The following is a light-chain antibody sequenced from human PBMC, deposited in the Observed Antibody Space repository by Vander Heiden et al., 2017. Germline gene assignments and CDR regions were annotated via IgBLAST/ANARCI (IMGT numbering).Light chain of an antibody. Sequence: IVFTSSPGTLSLSPGGGATLSCRASQNIFNRYLAWYQQKPGQPPRLLIYDGVNRATGVPDRFSGSGSGTDFTLTVSRLEPEDSAVYYCQQYHSSLYTFGQGTKVEIK. J-gene: IGKJ2*01. CDR1: QNIFNRY. CDR2: DGV. CDR3: QQYHSSLYT. V-gene: IGKV3-20*01.